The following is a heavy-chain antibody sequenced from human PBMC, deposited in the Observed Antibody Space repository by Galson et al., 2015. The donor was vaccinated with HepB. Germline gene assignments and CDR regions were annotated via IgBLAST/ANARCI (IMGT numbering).Heavy chain of an antibody. Sequence: QSGAEVKKPGESLKISYKGSGYTFTTNWIAWVRQMPGKGLEYMGIIYPSDSDTIYSPSLQGQVTISADKSITTAYLQWSSLKASDTAIYYCARRSSGVAAPFDFWGQRTLVTVSS. D-gene: IGHD6-19*01. V-gene: IGHV5-51*01. CDR2: IYPSDSDT. CDR1: GYTFTTNW. CDR3: ARRSSGVAAPFDF. J-gene: IGHJ4*02.